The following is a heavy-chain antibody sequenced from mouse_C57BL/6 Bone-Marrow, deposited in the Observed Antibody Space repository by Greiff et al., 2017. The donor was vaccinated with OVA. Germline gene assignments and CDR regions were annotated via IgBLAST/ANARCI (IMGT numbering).Heavy chain of an antibody. Sequence: DVKLVESGGGLVQPGGSLSLSCAASGFTFTDYYMSWVRQPPGTALEWLGFISNKSNGYTTEYSAFVKGRFTISRDNTQSIHYRQMNAMRAEDSATYDCARYAIYYGNSYWYFDVWGTGTTVTVSS. CDR2: ISNKSNGYTT. J-gene: IGHJ1*03. V-gene: IGHV7-3*01. D-gene: IGHD2-1*01. CDR3: ARYAIYYGNSYWYFDV. CDR1: GFTFTDYY.